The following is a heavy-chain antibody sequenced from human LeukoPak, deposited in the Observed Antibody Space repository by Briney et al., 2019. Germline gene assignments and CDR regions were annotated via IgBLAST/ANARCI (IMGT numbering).Heavy chain of an antibody. J-gene: IGHJ4*02. CDR2: IKQDGSEK. CDR1: GFTFNTYW. V-gene: IGHV3-7*03. D-gene: IGHD1-26*01. Sequence: GGSLRLSCAASGFTFNTYWMSWVRQAPGKGLEWVANIKQDGSEKYYVDSVKGRFTISRDNSKNTLYLQMDSLRAEDTAVYYCVYSGSYPRHWFDYWGQGTLVTVSS. CDR3: VYSGSYPRHWFDY.